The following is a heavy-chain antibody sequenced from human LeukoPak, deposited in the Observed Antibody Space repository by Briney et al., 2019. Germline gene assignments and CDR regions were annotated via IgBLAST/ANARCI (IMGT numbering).Heavy chain of an antibody. D-gene: IGHD6-19*01. Sequence: GGSLGLSCAASGFTVDSNYMTWVRQAPGKGLEWVSVIYSGGSPYYADSVKGRFTISRDNSKNTLHLQMNSLRAEDTAVYYCAKEAVAGTLDHWGQGTLVTVSS. CDR1: GFTVDSNY. J-gene: IGHJ4*02. V-gene: IGHV3-66*01. CDR2: IYSGGSP. CDR3: AKEAVAGTLDH.